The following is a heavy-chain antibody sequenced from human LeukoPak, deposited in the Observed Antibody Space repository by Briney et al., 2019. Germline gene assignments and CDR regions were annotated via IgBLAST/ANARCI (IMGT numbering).Heavy chain of an antibody. J-gene: IGHJ4*02. CDR1: GFTFSSYS. CDR2: ISSSSSYI. D-gene: IGHD5-24*01. CDR3: ATPVGDGYNYGYY. V-gene: IGHV3-21*04. Sequence: GGSLRLSCAASGFTFSSYSMNWVRQAPGKGLEWVSSISSSSSYIYYADSVKGRFTISRDNAKNSLYLQMNSLRVEDTAVYYCATPVGDGYNYGYYWGQGTLVTVSS.